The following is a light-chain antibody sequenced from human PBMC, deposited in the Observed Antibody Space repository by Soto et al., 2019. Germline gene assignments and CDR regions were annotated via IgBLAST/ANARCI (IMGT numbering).Light chain of an antibody. J-gene: IGLJ3*02. CDR3: GTWDSSLGAGKV. Sequence: QSVLTQPPSVSAAPGQKVTISCSGSSSNIGNNYVSWYQQLPGTAPKLLIYDNNKRPSGIPDRFSGSKSGTSATLGITGLQTGDEADYYCGTWDSSLGAGKVFGGGTKVTVL. CDR1: SSNIGNNY. V-gene: IGLV1-51*01. CDR2: DNN.